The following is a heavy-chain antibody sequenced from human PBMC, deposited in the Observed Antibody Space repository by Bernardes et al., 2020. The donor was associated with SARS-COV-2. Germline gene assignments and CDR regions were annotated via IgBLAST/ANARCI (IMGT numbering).Heavy chain of an antibody. CDR3: TREHSDISASYSGSGDFQR. CDR2: IDSDGSST. CDR1: GFTFSRYW. Sequence: GGSLRLSRAASGFTFSRYWMHWVRQAPGKGLVWVSRIDSDGSSTSYADAVKGRFTMSRDNAKNTLYLQMNSLTAEDTAVYYCTREHSDISASYSGSGDFQRWGQGTLVTVSS. J-gene: IGHJ1*01. V-gene: IGHV3-74*01. D-gene: IGHD3-10*01.